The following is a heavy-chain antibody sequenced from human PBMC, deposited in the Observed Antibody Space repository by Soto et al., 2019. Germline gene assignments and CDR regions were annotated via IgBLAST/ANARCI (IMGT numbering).Heavy chain of an antibody. J-gene: IGHJ3*02. Sequence: QVQLQESGPGLVKPSQTLSLTCTVSGGSISSGDSYWSWIRQPTGRGLEWIGYIYCSGSTYYTPSRTSLVTISVDTSKTQFSLKLSSVTAADTAVYYCARAAKSYYYDSSGYYYTFDIWGQGTMVTVSS. V-gene: IGHV4-30-4*01. CDR3: ARAAKSYYYDSSGYYYTFDI. CDR2: IYCSGST. D-gene: IGHD3-22*01. CDR1: GGSISSGDSY.